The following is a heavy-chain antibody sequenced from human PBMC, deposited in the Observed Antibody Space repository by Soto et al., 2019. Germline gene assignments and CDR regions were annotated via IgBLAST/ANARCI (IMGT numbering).Heavy chain of an antibody. V-gene: IGHV1-18*04. CDR1: GYTFTSYG. Sequence: VASVKVSCKASGYTFTSYGISWVRQAPGQGLEWMGWISAYNGNTNYAQKLQGRVTMTTDTSTSTAYMELRSLRSDDTAVYYCARDLGLRVRGVTHVEVGFDPWGQGTLVTVSS. J-gene: IGHJ5*02. D-gene: IGHD3-10*01. CDR2: ISAYNGNT. CDR3: ARDLGLRVRGVTHVEVGFDP.